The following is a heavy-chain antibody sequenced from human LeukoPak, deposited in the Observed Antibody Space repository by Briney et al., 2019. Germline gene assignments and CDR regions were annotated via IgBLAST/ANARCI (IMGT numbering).Heavy chain of an antibody. V-gene: IGHV1-18*01. CDR1: GYTFTSYG. J-gene: IGHJ5*02. CDR2: ISAYNGNT. CDR3: ARDTNGNYYDSSGHSTTGFDP. D-gene: IGHD3-22*01. Sequence: ASVKVSCKASGYTFTSYGISWVRQAPGQGLEWMGWISAYNGNTNYAQKLQGRVTMTTDTPTSTAYMELRSLRSDDTAVYYCARDTNGNYYDSSGHSTTGFDPWGQGTLVTVSS.